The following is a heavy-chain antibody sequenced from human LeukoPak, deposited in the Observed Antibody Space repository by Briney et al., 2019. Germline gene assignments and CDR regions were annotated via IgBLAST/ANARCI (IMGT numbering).Heavy chain of an antibody. CDR1: GFTFSSYP. CDR2: ITGGGDGT. Sequence: GGSLRLSCAASGFTFSSYPMSWVRLAPGKGLEWVSAITGGGDGTYYADSVRGRFTISRDNSKNTVFLQMNSLRANDTAVYYCAKVESCSGTDCYYFDFWGQGTLVIGSS. J-gene: IGHJ4*02. D-gene: IGHD2-15*01. V-gene: IGHV3-23*01. CDR3: AKVESCSGTDCYYFDF.